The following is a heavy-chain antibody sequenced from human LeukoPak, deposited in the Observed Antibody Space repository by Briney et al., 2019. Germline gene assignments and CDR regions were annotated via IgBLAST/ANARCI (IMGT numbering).Heavy chain of an antibody. J-gene: IGHJ4*02. Sequence: PSETLSLTCAVYGGSFSGYYWSWIRQPPGKGLEWIGEINHSGSTNYNPSLKSRVTISVDTSKNQFSLKLSSVTAADTAVYYCARGCSSGIDYWGQGTLVTVSS. CDR3: ARGCSSGIDY. V-gene: IGHV4-34*01. CDR1: GGSFSGYY. CDR2: INHSGST. D-gene: IGHD2-2*01.